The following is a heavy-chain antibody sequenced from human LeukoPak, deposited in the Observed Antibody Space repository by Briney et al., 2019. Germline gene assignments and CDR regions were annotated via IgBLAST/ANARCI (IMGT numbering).Heavy chain of an antibody. D-gene: IGHD3-10*01. Sequence: GGSLRLSCAASGFTFSSYAMSWVRQAPGKGVEWVSAISGSGGSTYYADSVKGRFTISRDNSKNTLYLQMNSLRAEDTAVYYCAKDYYYGSGSDYYYYYGMDVWGQGTTVTVSS. CDR3: AKDYYYGSGSDYYYYYGMDV. V-gene: IGHV3-23*01. J-gene: IGHJ6*02. CDR1: GFTFSSYA. CDR2: ISGSGGST.